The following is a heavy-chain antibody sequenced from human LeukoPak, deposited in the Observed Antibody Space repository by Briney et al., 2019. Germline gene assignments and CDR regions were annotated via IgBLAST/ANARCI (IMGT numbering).Heavy chain of an antibody. V-gene: IGHV3-21*01. Sequence: PGGSLRLSCAASGFTFSRHSINWVRQAPGKGLEWVSSISSSSSYIYYADSVKGRFTISRDNAKNSLYLQMNSLRAEDTAVYYCARDLGRVGCVWGKGTTVTVSS. J-gene: IGHJ6*04. CDR1: GFTFSRHS. CDR2: ISSSSSYI. D-gene: IGHD2-15*01. CDR3: ARDLGRVGCV.